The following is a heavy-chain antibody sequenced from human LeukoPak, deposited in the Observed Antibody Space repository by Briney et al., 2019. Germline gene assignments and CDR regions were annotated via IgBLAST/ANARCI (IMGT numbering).Heavy chain of an antibody. J-gene: IGHJ4*02. Sequence: SETLSLTCTVSGGSISSGGYYWSWIRQHPGKGLEWIGYIYYSGSTYYNPSLKSRVTISVDTSKNQFSLKLSSVTAADKAVYYRAREVGRTIFGSRGFDYWGQGTLVTVSS. D-gene: IGHD3-3*01. CDR2: IYYSGST. CDR1: GGSISSGGYY. V-gene: IGHV4-31*03. CDR3: AREVGRTIFGSRGFDY.